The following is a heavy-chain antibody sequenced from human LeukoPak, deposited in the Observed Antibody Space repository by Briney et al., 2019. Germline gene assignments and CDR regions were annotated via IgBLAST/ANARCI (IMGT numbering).Heavy chain of an antibody. D-gene: IGHD4-17*01. J-gene: IGHJ4*02. V-gene: IGHV3-30-3*01. CDR3: ARALGDYFSY. CDR1: GFTFSSYA. CDR2: ISYDGSNK. Sequence: GGSLRLSCAASGFTFSSYAMHWVRQAPGKGLEWVAVISYDGSNKYYADSVKGRFTISRDNSKNTLYLQMNSLRAEDTAVYYCARALGDYFSYWGQGTLVTVSS.